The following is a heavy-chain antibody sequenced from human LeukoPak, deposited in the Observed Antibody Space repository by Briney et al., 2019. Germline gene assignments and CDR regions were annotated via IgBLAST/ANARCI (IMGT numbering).Heavy chain of an antibody. CDR2: IYYSGST. Sequence: SETLSLTCAVSGGSISSNSYYWGWIRQPPGKGLEWIGSIYYSGSTYYNPSLKSRVTISVDTSKNQFSLKLSSVTAADTAVYYCARGVRGQQLVYYYYYYMDVWGKGTTVTVSS. V-gene: IGHV4-39*07. CDR3: ARGVRGQQLVYYYYYYMDV. J-gene: IGHJ6*03. D-gene: IGHD6-13*01. CDR1: GGSISSNSYY.